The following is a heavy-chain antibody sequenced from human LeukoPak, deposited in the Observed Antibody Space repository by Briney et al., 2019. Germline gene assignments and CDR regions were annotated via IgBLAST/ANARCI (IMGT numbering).Heavy chain of an antibody. D-gene: IGHD3-3*01. CDR3: ARLTFFDFAR. Sequence: SETLSLTCSVSGGSIDINYWTWIRQPVGKGLEWIGRVSSSGTTDYNPSLRSRVNIFVDKSKSQFSLRLNSVTAADTAVYYCARLTFFDFARWGQGALVIVSS. V-gene: IGHV4-4*07. CDR2: VSSSGTT. J-gene: IGHJ4*02. CDR1: GGSIDINY.